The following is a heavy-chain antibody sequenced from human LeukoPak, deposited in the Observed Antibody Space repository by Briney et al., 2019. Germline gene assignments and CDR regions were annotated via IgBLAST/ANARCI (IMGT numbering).Heavy chain of an antibody. D-gene: IGHD2-2*01. J-gene: IGHJ3*02. V-gene: IGHV4-59*08. Sequence: KPSETLSLTCTVSGGSISSYYWSWIRQPPGKGLEWIGYIYYSGSTNYNPSLKSRVTISVDTSKNQFSLKLSSVTAAYTAVYYCARQTSCSSTSCYVRAFDIWGQGTMVTVSS. CDR2: IYYSGST. CDR1: GGSISSYY. CDR3: ARQTSCSSTSCYVRAFDI.